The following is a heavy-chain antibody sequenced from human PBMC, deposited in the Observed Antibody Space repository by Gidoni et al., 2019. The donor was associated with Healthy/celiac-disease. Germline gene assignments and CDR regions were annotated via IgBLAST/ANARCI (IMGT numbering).Heavy chain of an antibody. CDR2: INHSGST. CDR1: GGSFSGYY. V-gene: IGHV4-34*01. D-gene: IGHD3-10*01. Sequence: QVQLQQWGAGLLKPSETLSLTCAVYGGSFSGYYWSWIRQPPGKGLEWIGEINHSGSTNYNPSLKSRVTISVDTSKNQFSLKLSSVTAADTAVYYCATGFRGLGEPSNWFDPWGQGTLVTVSS. J-gene: IGHJ5*02. CDR3: ATGFRGLGEPSNWFDP.